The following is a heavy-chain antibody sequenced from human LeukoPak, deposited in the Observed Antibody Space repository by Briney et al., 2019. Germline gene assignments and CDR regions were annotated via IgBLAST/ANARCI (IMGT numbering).Heavy chain of an antibody. CDR2: IMSGSGTV. J-gene: IGHJ4*02. V-gene: IGHV3-48*02. CDR1: GFTFSSYA. CDR3: VRGRYCSGGGCYFDY. D-gene: IGHD2-15*01. Sequence: GGSLRLSCAASGFTFSSYAMSWVRQAPGKGLEWISIIMSGSGTVIYADSVKGRFTISRDNAKNSLYLQMNSLTDEDTAVYYCVRGRYCSGGGCYFDYWGQGTQVTVSS.